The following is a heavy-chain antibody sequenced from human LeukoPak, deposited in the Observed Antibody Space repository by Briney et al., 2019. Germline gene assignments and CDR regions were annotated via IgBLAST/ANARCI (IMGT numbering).Heavy chain of an antibody. D-gene: IGHD6-19*01. CDR1: GYTFTSYG. J-gene: IGHJ2*01. V-gene: IGHV1-18*01. CDR3: ARDLGSGWSNWYFDL. CDR2: ISAYNGNT. Sequence: GASVKVSCKAPGYTFTSYGISWLRQAPGQGLEWMGWISAYNGNTNYAQKLQGRVTMTTDTSTSTAYMELRSLRSDDTAVYYCARDLGSGWSNWYFDLWGRGTLVTVSS.